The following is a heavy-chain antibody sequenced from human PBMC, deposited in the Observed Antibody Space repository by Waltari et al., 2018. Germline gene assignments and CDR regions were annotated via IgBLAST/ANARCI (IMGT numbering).Heavy chain of an antibody. Sequence: QLQLQESGPGLVKPSGTLSPWFAVSAESVTNNYWWSCVRQSPQMGLEWIGQVHGSGRTKYHPSFASRVAMSVDTSNSDVSLRMSSATAADTAVYYCARDRGRGLYLDTWGPGTLVAVS. CDR1: AESVTNNYW. J-gene: IGHJ5*02. CDR3: ARDRGRGLYLDT. CDR2: VHGSGRT. D-gene: IGHD2-15*01. V-gene: IGHV4-4*02.